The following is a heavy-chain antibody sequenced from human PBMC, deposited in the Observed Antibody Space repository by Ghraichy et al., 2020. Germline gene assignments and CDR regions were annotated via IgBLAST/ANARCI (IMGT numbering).Heavy chain of an antibody. J-gene: IGHJ6*02. CDR1: GYTFTGYY. CDR2: INPNSGGT. V-gene: IGHV1-2*06. Sequence: ASVKVSCKASGYTFTGYYMHWVRQAPGQGLEWMGRINPNSGGTNYAQKFQGRVTMTRDTSISTAYMELSRLRSDDTAVYYCAREPRVVLLWFGEPGRYGMDVWGQGTTVTVSS. D-gene: IGHD3-10*01. CDR3: AREPRVVLLWFGEPGRYGMDV.